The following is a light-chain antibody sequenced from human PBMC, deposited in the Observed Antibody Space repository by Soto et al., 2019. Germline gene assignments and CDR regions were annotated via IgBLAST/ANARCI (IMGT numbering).Light chain of an antibody. J-gene: IGKJ2*01. V-gene: IGKV1-5*03. CDR2: KAS. CDR3: QQYTRYSAYT. Sequence: DIQMTQFPSTLSASIGDRVTITCRASQTISNWLAWYQQKPGKAPQLLIYKASSLETGVPSRFSGSGSGTEFTLTISSLQPDDFANYYCQQYTRYSAYTFGQGTRLELK. CDR1: QTISNW.